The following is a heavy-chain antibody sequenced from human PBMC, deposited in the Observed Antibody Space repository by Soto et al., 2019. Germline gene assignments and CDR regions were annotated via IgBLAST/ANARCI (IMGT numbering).Heavy chain of an antibody. Sequence: GESLKISCEASGFVFTNFWMHWVRHVPGKGLVWVARIDTSGHSTNYAESVKGRFTISRDNAKNTVSLQMNSLRVEDTGGYYCAKDSWYFDLWSQGSQVTVSS. CDR3: AKDSWYFDL. V-gene: IGHV3-74*01. J-gene: IGHJ4*02. CDR1: GFVFTNFW. CDR2: IDTSGHST. D-gene: IGHD6-13*01.